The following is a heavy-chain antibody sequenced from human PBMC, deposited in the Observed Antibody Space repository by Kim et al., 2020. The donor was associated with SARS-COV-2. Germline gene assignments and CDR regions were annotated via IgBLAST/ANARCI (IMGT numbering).Heavy chain of an antibody. Sequence: GGSLRLSCAASGFTFSSYAMSWVRQAPGKGLEWVSAISGSGGSTYYADSVKGRFTISRDNSKNTLYLQMNSLRAEDTAVYYCAKGPDRGGYSANYYYYYMDVWGKGTPVTVSS. CDR2: ISGSGGST. D-gene: IGHD2-21*02. CDR1: GFTFSSYA. V-gene: IGHV3-23*01. CDR3: AKGPDRGGYSANYYYYYMDV. J-gene: IGHJ6*03.